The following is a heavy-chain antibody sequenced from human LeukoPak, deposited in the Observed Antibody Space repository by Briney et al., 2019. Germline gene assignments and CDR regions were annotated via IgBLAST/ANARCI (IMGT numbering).Heavy chain of an antibody. CDR3: ARGVNYYDSSGYYLNWFDP. Sequence: GGSLRLSCAASGSTFSSYAMHWVRQAPGKGLEYVSAISSNGGSTYYANSVKGRFTISRDNSKNTLYLQMGSLRAEDMAVYYCARGVNYYDSSGYYLNWFDPWGQGTLVTVSS. V-gene: IGHV3-64*01. CDR2: ISSNGGST. J-gene: IGHJ5*02. CDR1: GSTFSSYA. D-gene: IGHD3-22*01.